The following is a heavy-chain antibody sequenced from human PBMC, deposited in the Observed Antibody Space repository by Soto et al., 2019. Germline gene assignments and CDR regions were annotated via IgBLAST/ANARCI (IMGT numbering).Heavy chain of an antibody. CDR3: ARGPQSSSWYARAFDI. D-gene: IGHD6-13*01. CDR1: GYTFTSYY. Sequence: ASVKVSCEASGYTFTSYYMHWVRQAPGQGLEWMGIINPSGGSTSYAQKFQGRVTMTRDTSTSTVYMELSSLRSEDTAVYYCARGPQSSSWYARAFDIWGQGTTVNVS. J-gene: IGHJ3*02. V-gene: IGHV1-46*01. CDR2: INPSGGST.